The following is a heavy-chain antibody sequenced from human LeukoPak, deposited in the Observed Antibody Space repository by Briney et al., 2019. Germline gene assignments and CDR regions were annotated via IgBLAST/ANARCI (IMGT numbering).Heavy chain of an antibody. CDR2: IYYSGST. CDR3: ARAHRSNYYDSSGYPDDAFDI. D-gene: IGHD3-22*01. Sequence: SQTLSLTCTVSGASFNSDDQYWSWIRQHPGKGLEWIGYIYYSGSTYYNPSLKSRVTISVDTSKNQFSLKLSSVTAADTAVYYCARAHRSNYYDSSGYPDDAFDIWGQGTMVTVSS. CDR1: GASFNSDDQY. V-gene: IGHV4-31*03. J-gene: IGHJ3*02.